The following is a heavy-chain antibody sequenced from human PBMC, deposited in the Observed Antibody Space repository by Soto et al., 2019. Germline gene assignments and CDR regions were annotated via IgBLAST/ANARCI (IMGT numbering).Heavy chain of an antibody. V-gene: IGHV1-18*01. CDR2: ISGYNGDT. J-gene: IGHJ6*02. D-gene: IGHD2-8*01. Sequence: QGQLVQSGGEVKKPGASVKVSCKTSGYTFSRYGISWVRQAPGQGLEWMGWISGYNGDTNYARKFQGRVTMTIDTSTTTEYMELRSLTSDDTAVYYCAKNGQPPYYYGLDVWGQGTTVTVSS. CDR1: GYTFSRYG. CDR3: AKNGQPPYYYGLDV.